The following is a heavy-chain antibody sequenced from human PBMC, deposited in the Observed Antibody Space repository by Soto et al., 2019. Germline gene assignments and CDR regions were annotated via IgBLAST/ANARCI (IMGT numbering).Heavy chain of an antibody. CDR1: GFTFSSYA. D-gene: IGHD6-13*01. J-gene: IGHJ5*02. CDR2: ISSNGGST. CDR3: VKGIGYSSSWYPNWFDP. V-gene: IGHV3-64D*08. Sequence: PGGSLRLSCSASGFTFSSYAMHWVRQAPGKGLEYVSAISSNGGSTYYADSVKGRFTISRDNSKNTLYLQMSSLRAEDTAVYYCVKGIGYSSSWYPNWFDPWGQGTLVTVSS.